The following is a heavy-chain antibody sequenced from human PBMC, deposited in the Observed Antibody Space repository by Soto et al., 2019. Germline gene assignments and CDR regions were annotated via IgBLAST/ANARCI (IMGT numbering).Heavy chain of an antibody. CDR1: GFTFSSYA. D-gene: IGHD4-17*01. CDR2: ISYDGSNK. V-gene: IGHV3-30-3*01. J-gene: IGHJ4*02. CDR3: PQPQTPAATTSDLDY. Sequence: GGSLRLSCAASGFTFSSYAMHWVRQAPGKGLEWVAVISYDGSNKYYADSVKGRFTISRDNSKNTLYLQMNSLRAEDTAVYYCPQPQTPAATTSDLDYWGQGTLVTVSS.